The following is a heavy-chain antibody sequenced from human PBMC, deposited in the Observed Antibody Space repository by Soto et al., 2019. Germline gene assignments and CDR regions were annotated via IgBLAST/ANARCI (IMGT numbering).Heavy chain of an antibody. J-gene: IGHJ6*02. CDR2: INSDGSST. Sequence: PGGSLRLSCAASGFTFSSYWMHWVRQAPGKGLVWVSRINSDGSSTSYADSVKGRFTISRDNAKNTLYLQMNSLRAEDTAVYYCARGGGTSITIFGVAENYYGMDVWGQGTTVTVSS. CDR3: ARGGGTSITIFGVAENYYGMDV. D-gene: IGHD3-3*01. V-gene: IGHV3-74*01. CDR1: GFTFSSYW.